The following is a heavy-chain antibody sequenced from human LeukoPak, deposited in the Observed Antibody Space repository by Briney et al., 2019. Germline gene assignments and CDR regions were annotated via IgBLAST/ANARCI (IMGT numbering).Heavy chain of an antibody. D-gene: IGHD3-3*01. CDR1: GFTFSSYA. J-gene: IGHJ6*02. Sequence: GGSLRLSCAASGFTFSSYAMSWVRQAPGKGLEWVSAISSSGGSTYYADSVKGRFTISRDNSKNTLYLQMNSLRAEDTAVYYCAKELLRFLEWLTPDYYYGMDVWGQGTTVTVSS. V-gene: IGHV3-23*01. CDR3: AKELLRFLEWLTPDYYYGMDV. CDR2: ISSSGGST.